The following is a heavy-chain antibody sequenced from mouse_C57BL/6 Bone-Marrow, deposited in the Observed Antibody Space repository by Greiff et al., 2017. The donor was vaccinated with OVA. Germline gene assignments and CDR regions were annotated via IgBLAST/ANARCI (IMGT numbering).Heavy chain of an antibody. D-gene: IGHD2-4*01. CDR1: GFTFSDYY. V-gene: IGHV5-12*01. Sequence: EVQRVESGGGLVQPGGSLKLSCAASGFTFSDYYMYWVRQTPEKRLEWVAYISNGGGSTYYPDTVQGRFTISRDNAKNTLYLQMSRLKSEDTAMYYCARPKDYAYYYAMDYGGQGTSVTVSA. J-gene: IGHJ4*01. CDR3: ARPKDYAYYYAMDY. CDR2: ISNGGGST.